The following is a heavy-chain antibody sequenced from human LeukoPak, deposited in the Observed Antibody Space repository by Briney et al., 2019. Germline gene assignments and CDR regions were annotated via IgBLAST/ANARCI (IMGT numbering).Heavy chain of an antibody. CDR3: ANRAHYYESSGYYLHAFDI. J-gene: IGHJ3*02. D-gene: IGHD3-22*01. V-gene: IGHV3-23*01. Sequence: GGTLRLSCAASVFTLSSCAMSWVRGAPGKGREWVSAVSGSGGSTYYADSVRGRFTVSRDNSKNPLYLQMNSLRAEDTAVYYGANRAHYYESSGYYLHAFDIWGQGTMVTVSS. CDR1: VFTLSSCA. CDR2: VSGSGGST.